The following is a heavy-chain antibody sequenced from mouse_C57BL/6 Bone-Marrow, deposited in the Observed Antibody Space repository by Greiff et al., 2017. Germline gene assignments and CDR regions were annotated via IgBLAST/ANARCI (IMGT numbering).Heavy chain of an antibody. CDR2: IYPGDGDT. CDR3: ASLITTVVATGDWYFDV. D-gene: IGHD1-1*01. J-gene: IGHJ1*03. V-gene: IGHV1-80*01. CDR1: GYAFSSYW. Sequence: QVQLQQSGAELVKPGASVKISCKASGYAFSSYWMNWVKQRPGKGLEWIGQIYPGDGDTNYNGKFKGKATLTADKSSSTAYMQLSSLTSEDSAVYFCASLITTVVATGDWYFDVWGTGTTVTVSS.